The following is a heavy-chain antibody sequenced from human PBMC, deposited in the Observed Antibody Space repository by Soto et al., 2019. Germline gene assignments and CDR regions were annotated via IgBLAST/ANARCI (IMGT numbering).Heavy chain of an antibody. J-gene: IGHJ4*02. CDR1: GGTFSSYT. V-gene: IGHV1-69*02. CDR3: AMGGYSYGYWDY. Sequence: QVQLVQSGAEVKKPGSSVKVSCKASGGTFSSYTISWVRQAPGQGLEGMGRIIPILGIANYAQKLQGRVTITADKSTSTAYMELSSVRSEDTAVYYCAMGGYSYGYWDYWGQGTLVTVSS. D-gene: IGHD5-18*01. CDR2: IIPILGIA.